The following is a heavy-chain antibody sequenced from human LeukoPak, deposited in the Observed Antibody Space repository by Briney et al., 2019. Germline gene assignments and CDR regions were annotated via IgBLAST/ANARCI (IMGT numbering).Heavy chain of an antibody. CDR3: AREPLFSGYSGNGAD. D-gene: IGHD5-12*01. V-gene: IGHV3-21*01. CDR2: ISSSSSYI. J-gene: IGHJ4*02. Sequence: PGGSLRLSCAASGSTFSSYSMNWVRQAPGKGLEWVSSISSSSSYIYYADSVKGRFTISRDNAKNSLYLQMNSLRAEDTAVYYCAREPLFSGYSGNGADWGQGTLVTVSS. CDR1: GSTFSSYS.